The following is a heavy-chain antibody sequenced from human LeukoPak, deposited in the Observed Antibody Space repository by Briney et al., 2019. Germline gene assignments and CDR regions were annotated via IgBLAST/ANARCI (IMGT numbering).Heavy chain of an antibody. Sequence: PGGSLRLSCAASGFTFSSYSMNWVRQAPGKGLEWVSSISSSSYIYYADSVKGRFTISRDNAKSSLYLHMNSLRADDTAVYYCARGSIAAADDAFDIWGQGTMVTVSS. CDR2: ISSSSYI. CDR1: GFTFSSYS. V-gene: IGHV3-21*01. D-gene: IGHD6-13*01. CDR3: ARGSIAAADDAFDI. J-gene: IGHJ3*02.